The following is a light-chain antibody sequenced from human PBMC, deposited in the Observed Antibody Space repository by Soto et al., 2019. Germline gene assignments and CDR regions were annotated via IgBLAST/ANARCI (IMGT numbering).Light chain of an antibody. J-gene: IGKJ2*01. CDR1: QSVGSN. CDR3: HQYYSYST. V-gene: IGKV3-15*01. Sequence: ERVMTQSPATLSVSPGESATLSCRASQSVGSNLAWYQQRPGQAPRLLIYGASTRATGIPARFSGSGSGTEFTLTITSLQPEDFATYFCHQYYSYSTFGQGTKL. CDR2: GAS.